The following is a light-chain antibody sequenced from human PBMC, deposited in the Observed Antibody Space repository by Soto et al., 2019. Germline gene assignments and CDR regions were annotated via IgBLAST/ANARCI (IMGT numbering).Light chain of an antibody. V-gene: IGLV1-40*01. CDR1: SSNIGATYD. CDR3: QSYDSSLSAHYV. CDR2: GNS. J-gene: IGLJ1*01. Sequence: QSVLTQPPSVSGAPGQRVTISCTGSSSNIGATYDVQWYQQLPGTAPKLLIYGNSNRPSGVPDRFSGSKSGTSVSLAITGLQADDEADYYCQSYDSSLSAHYVFGTGTKLTVL.